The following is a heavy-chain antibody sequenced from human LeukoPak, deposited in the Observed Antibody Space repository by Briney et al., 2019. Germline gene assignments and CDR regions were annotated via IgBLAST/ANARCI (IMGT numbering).Heavy chain of an antibody. D-gene: IGHD6-6*01. J-gene: IGHJ4*02. CDR3: AKPPGGYSSSPPEG. CDR2: IWYDGSNK. CDR1: GSTFSSYG. Sequence: GGSLRLSCAASGSTFSSYGMHWVRQAPGKGLERVAVIWYDGSNKYYADSVKGRFTISRDNSKNTLYLQMNSLRAEDTAVYYCAKPPGGYSSSPPEGWGQGTLVTVSS. V-gene: IGHV3-33*06.